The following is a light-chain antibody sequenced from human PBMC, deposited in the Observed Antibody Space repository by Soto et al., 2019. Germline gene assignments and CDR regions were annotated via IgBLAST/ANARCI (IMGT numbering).Light chain of an antibody. J-gene: IGKJ4*01. CDR2: AAS. Sequence: IQLTQSPSSLSASVGDRVTITCRASQGISSYLAWYQQKPGKAPKLLIYAASTLQSGVPSRFSGSGSGTDFTLTISSLQPEDVATYYCQQLNSYPHELTFGGGTKVEIK. V-gene: IGKV1-9*01. CDR1: QGISSY. CDR3: QQLNSYPHELT.